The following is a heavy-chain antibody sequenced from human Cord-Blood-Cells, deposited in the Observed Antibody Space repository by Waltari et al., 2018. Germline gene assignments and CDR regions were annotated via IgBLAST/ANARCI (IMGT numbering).Heavy chain of an antibody. CDR3: ARPLGLGGSSYAFDI. D-gene: IGHD6-6*01. CDR1: GGSFSGYY. CDR2: INHSGNT. V-gene: IGHV4-34*01. Sequence: QVQLQQGGAGLLKPSETLSLTCAVYGGSFSGYYWSWIRQAPGKGLEWIGEINHSGNTNYIPSLKSRVTISVDTSKNQFSLKLSSVTAADTAVYYCARPLGLGGSSYAFDIWGQGTMVTVSS. J-gene: IGHJ3*02.